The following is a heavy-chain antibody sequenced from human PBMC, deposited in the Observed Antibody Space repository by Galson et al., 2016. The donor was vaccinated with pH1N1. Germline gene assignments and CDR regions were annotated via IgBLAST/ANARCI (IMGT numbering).Heavy chain of an antibody. CDR1: DYFISNCC. CDR2: IKENGSEK. Sequence: LSLTCDVSDYFISNCCYWGWIRQPPGKGLEWVANIKENGSEKYYLDSVKGRFTISRDNAKHSVSLQLDSLRAEDTAVYYCAGHLFSASESPFEYWGQGALVTVSS. J-gene: IGHJ4*02. V-gene: IGHV3-7*01. D-gene: IGHD3-16*01. CDR3: AGHLFSASESPFEY.